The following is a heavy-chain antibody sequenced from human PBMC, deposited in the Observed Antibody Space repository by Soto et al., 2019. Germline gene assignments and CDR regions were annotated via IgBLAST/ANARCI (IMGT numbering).Heavy chain of an antibody. V-gene: IGHV3-7*01. CDR1: GFTFSSYW. CDR3: ARPVIAARLSHYYTDV. Sequence: GGSLRLSCAASGFTFSSYWMSWVRQAPWKGLEWVANIKQDGSEKYYVDSVKGRFTISRDNAKNSLYLQMNSLTAADTAVYYCARPVIAARLSHYYTDVWGKGTTVTVSS. J-gene: IGHJ6*03. CDR2: IKQDGSEK. D-gene: IGHD6-6*01.